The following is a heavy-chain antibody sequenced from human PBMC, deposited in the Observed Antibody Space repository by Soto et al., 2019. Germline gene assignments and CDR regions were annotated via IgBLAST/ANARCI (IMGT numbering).Heavy chain of an antibody. CDR1: GYTFSRSS. CDR2: ISVYNANT. V-gene: IGHV1-18*01. J-gene: IGHJ4*02. D-gene: IGHD3-16*01. CDR3: ARNASGGFDS. Sequence: QVQLVQSGAQVKKPGASVKVSCKASGYTFSRSSISWVRQAPGQGLECMGWISVYNANTNPAQNLQGRVTRSTDTSTGTAYMERRSMRSDAAAVYYCARNASGGFDSWGQGTLVTVSS.